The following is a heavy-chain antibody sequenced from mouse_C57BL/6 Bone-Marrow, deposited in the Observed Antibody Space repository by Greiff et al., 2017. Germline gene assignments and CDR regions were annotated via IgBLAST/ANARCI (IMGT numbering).Heavy chain of an antibody. J-gene: IGHJ4*01. CDR1: GYTFTSYW. CDR2: IYPGSGST. Sequence: QVQLQQPGAELVKPGASVKMSCKASGYTFTSYWITWVKQRPGQGLEWIGDIYPGSGSTNYNEKFKSKATLTGDTSSSTAYMQLSSLTSEDSAVYYCASSCRRGAMDCWGQGTSVTVDS. CDR3: ASSCRRGAMDC. V-gene: IGHV1-55*01.